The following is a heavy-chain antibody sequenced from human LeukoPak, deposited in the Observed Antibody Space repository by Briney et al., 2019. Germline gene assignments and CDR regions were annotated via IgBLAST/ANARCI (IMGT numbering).Heavy chain of an antibody. V-gene: IGHV4-38-2*02. CDR2: IYHSGST. CDR3: ARDRDTAMVPFDY. D-gene: IGHD5-18*01. J-gene: IGHJ4*02. CDR1: GYSISSGYY. Sequence: SETLSLTCTVSGYSISSGYYWGWIRQPPGKGLEWIGSIYHSGSTYYNPSLKSRVTISVDTSKNQFSLKLCSVTAADTAVYYCARDRDTAMVPFDYWGQGTLVTVSS.